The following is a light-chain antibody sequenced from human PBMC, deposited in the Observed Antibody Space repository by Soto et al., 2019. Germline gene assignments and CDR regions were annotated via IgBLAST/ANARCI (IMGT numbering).Light chain of an antibody. CDR2: DVS. J-gene: IGLJ1*01. CDR3: CSYTSSSTFV. Sequence: QSALNQPASVSGSPGQSITISCTGTSSDVGGYNYVSWYQQHPGKAPKLMIYDVSNRPSGVSNRFSGSESGNTASLTIPGLQAEDEADYYCCSYTSSSTFVFGSGTKLTVL. CDR1: SSDVGGYNY. V-gene: IGLV2-14*01.